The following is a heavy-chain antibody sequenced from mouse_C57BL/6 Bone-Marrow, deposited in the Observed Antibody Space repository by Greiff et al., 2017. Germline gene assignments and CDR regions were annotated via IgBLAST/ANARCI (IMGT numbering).Heavy chain of an antibody. CDR3: ARDNYYYGSSPAWFAY. CDR2: IDPSDSYT. CDR1: GYTFTSYW. D-gene: IGHD1-1*01. V-gene: IGHV1-50*01. Sequence: QVQLQQPGAELVKPGASVKLSCKASGYTFTSYWMQWVKQRPGQGLEWIGEIDPSDSYTNYIQKFKGKATLTVDTSSSTAYMQLSSLTSEDSAVYYCARDNYYYGSSPAWFAYWGQGTLVTVSA. J-gene: IGHJ3*01.